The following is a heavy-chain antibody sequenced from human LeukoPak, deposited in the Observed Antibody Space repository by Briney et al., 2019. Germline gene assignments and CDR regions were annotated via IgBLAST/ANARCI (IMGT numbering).Heavy chain of an antibody. CDR3: ARTARYSGSYSAFDI. CDR2: IIPIFGTA. Sequence: SVKVSCKASGGTFSSYAISWVRQAPGQGLEWMGGIIPIFGTANYAQKFQGRVTITADESTSTAYMELSSLRSEDTAVYYCARTARYSGSYSAFDIWGQGTMVTVSS. CDR1: GGTFSSYA. J-gene: IGHJ3*02. D-gene: IGHD1-26*01. V-gene: IGHV1-69*13.